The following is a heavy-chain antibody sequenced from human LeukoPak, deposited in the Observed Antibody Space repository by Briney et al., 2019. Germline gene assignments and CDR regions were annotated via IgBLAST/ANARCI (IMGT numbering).Heavy chain of an antibody. CDR1: GFTFSSYA. CDR2: ISGSGGST. V-gene: IGHV3-23*01. D-gene: IGHD4-23*01. CDR3: PKDQQVTVLTDFDY. J-gene: IGHJ4*02. Sequence: GGSLRLSCAASGFTFSSYAMSWVRQAPGKGLEWVSAISGSGGSTYYADSVKGRFTISRDNSKNTLYLQMNSLRAEDTAVYYCPKDQQVTVLTDFDYWGQPTLVTVSS.